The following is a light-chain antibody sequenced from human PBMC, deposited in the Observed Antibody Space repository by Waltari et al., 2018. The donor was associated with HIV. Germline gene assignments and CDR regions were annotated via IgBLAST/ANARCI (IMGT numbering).Light chain of an antibody. CDR3: ASNRLDYTLI. CDR2: DIN. CDR1: STDSRFYQY. Sequence: HSALTQPASVAGFLGQSINISCTGISTDSRFYQYVSWYQQHPGKTPRLIIFDINNRPSGVSDHFSGSRSGNSASLTFSGLQSGDEAHYYCASNRLDYTLIFGGGTKLTVL. J-gene: IGLJ2*01. V-gene: IGLV2-14*03.